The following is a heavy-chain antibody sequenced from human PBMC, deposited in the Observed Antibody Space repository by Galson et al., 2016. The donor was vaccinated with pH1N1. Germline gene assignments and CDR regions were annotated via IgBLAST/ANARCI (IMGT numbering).Heavy chain of an antibody. D-gene: IGHD1-26*01. V-gene: IGHV4-4*02. CDR3: ARWYSTASNTFDV. J-gene: IGHJ3*01. CDR2: VYNDGRT. Sequence: SWVRQPPGKGLEWIGEVYNDGRTNYKASLKSRATVSMDKSKNQFSLTLTSVTAADTAVYYCARWYSTASNTFDVWGQGTLVTVSS.